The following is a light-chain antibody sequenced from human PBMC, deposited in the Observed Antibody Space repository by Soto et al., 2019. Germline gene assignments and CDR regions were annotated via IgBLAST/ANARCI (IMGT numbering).Light chain of an antibody. CDR1: NSNIGKNY. V-gene: IGLV1-51*01. CDR3: GTWDGSPNTVV. Sequence: QSVLTQTPSVSAAPGQKVTISCSGSNSNIGKNYVSWYQQLPGTAPKLLIYEDDKRPSGIPDRFSGSKSGTSSTPAITGLQTGDEADYYCGTWDGSPNTVVFGGGTKVTVL. J-gene: IGLJ3*02. CDR2: EDD.